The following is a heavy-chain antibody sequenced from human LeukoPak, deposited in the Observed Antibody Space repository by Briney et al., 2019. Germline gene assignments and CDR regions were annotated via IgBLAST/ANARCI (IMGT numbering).Heavy chain of an antibody. V-gene: IGHV4-4*07. CDR2: IYTSGST. CDR1: GGSISSYY. D-gene: IGHD3-22*01. J-gene: IGHJ6*03. CDR3: ARDYYDSSGYYGRGGYYYMDV. Sequence: SETLSLTCTVSGGSISSYYWSWIRQPTGKGLEWIGRIYTSGSTNHNPSLKSRVTISVDKSKNQLSLKLSTVTAADTAVYYCARDYYDSSGYYGRGGYYYMDVWGKGTTVTVSS.